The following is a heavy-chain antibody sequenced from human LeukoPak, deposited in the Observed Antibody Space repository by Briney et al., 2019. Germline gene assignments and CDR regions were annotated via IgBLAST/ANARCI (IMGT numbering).Heavy chain of an antibody. V-gene: IGHV4-34*01. CDR3: ARGLVYARAIDP. D-gene: IGHD2-8*01. CDR2: INHSGST. CDR1: GGSFSGYY. Sequence: SKTLSLTCAVYGGSFSGYYWSWIRQPPGKGLEWIGEINHSGSTNYNPSLKSRVTISVDTSKNQFSLKLSSVTTADTAVYYCARGLVYARAIDPWGQGTLVTVSS. J-gene: IGHJ5*02.